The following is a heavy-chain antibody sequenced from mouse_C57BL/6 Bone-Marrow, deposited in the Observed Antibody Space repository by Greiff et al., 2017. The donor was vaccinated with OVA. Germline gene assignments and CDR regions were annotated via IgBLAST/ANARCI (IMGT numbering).Heavy chain of an antibody. CDR1: GYTFTSYG. Sequence: QVQLQQSGAELARPGASVKLSCKASGYTFTSYGISWVKQRTGQGLEWIGEIYPRSGNTYYNEKFKGKATLTADKSSSTAYMELRSLTSEDSAVYFWARGGGYYGRTGFAYWGQGTLVTVSA. J-gene: IGHJ3*01. D-gene: IGHD2-1*01. CDR3: ARGGGYYGRTGFAY. V-gene: IGHV1-81*01. CDR2: IYPRSGNT.